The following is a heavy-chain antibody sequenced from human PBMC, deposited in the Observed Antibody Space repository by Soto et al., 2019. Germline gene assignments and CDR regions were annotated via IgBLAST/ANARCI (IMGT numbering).Heavy chain of an antibody. CDR1: GYTFTGYY. D-gene: IGHD3-3*01. CDR3: ATGKSDFWSGYYLPDA. J-gene: IGHJ6*02. CDR2: INPNSGGT. Sequence: GASVKVSCKASGYTFTGYYMHWVRQAPGQGLEWMGWINPNSGGTNYAQKFQGRVTMTRDTSISTAYMELSRLRSDDTAVYYCATGKSDFWSGYYLPDAWGQGTTVTVSS. V-gene: IGHV1-2*02.